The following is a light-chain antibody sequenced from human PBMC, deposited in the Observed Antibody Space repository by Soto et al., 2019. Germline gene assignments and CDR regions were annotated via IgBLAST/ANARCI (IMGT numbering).Light chain of an antibody. V-gene: IGKV3-15*01. CDR1: QSVSSY. CDR3: QQYSNWPLT. CDR2: GAS. J-gene: IGKJ5*01. Sequence: EIVLKQSPATLSLSPGERATLSCRASQSVSSYLAWYQQKPGQAPRLLINGASTRATGIPARFGGSGSGTEFTLTISSLQSEDLAVYYCQQYSNWPLTFGQGTRLEIK.